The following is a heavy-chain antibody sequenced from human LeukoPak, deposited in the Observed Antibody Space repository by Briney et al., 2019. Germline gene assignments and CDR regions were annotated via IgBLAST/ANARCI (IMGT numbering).Heavy chain of an antibody. V-gene: IGHV4-34*01. Sequence: SETLSLTCAVYGGSFSGYYWSWIRQPPGKGLEWIGEINHSGSTNYNPSLKSRVTISVDTCKKQFSLKLSSVTAADTAVYYCARVLYDSSGYYSALDYWGQGTLVTVSS. CDR3: ARVLYDSSGYYSALDY. CDR2: INHSGST. J-gene: IGHJ4*02. CDR1: GGSFSGYY. D-gene: IGHD3-22*01.